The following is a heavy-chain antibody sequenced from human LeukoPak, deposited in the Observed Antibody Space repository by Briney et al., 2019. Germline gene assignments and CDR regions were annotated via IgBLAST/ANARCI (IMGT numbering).Heavy chain of an antibody. CDR1: GGTFSSYA. J-gene: IGHJ4*02. Sequence: SVKVSCKASGGTFSSYAISWVRQAPGQGLEWMGGIIPIFGTANYAQKFQGRVTITADKSTSTAYMELSSLRSEDAAVYYCARLMVYYFDYWGQGTLVTVSS. D-gene: IGHD3-10*01. V-gene: IGHV1-69*06. CDR2: IIPIFGTA. CDR3: ARLMVYYFDY.